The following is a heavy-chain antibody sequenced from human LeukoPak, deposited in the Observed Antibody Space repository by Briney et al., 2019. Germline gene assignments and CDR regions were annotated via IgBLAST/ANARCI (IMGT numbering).Heavy chain of an antibody. CDR3: TRTNYGDYNWFDP. CDR1: GGAVSSGSYY. V-gene: IGHV4-61*01. CDR2: IHYSGST. D-gene: IGHD4-17*01. Sequence: SETLSLTCTVSGGAVSSGSYYWSWIRQPPGQGLEWIGYIHYSGSTKYNPSLKSRVNMSVDPSKNQFSLKVTSVTAADTAIYYCTRTNYGDYNWFDPWGQGTLVTVSS. J-gene: IGHJ5*02.